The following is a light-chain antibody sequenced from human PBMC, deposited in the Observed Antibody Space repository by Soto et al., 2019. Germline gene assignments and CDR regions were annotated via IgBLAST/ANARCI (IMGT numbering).Light chain of an antibody. J-gene: IGLJ1*01. CDR3: CSYAGSSTYV. Sequence: QSALTQPASVSGSPGQSITISCTGTSRDVGIYNLVSWYQLHSGKVPKLIIYEDTKRPSGISSRFSGSESGITAFLTISGLQAEDEADYYCCSYAGSSTYVFGTGTKVTVL. CDR1: SRDVGIYNL. CDR2: EDT. V-gene: IGLV2-23*01.